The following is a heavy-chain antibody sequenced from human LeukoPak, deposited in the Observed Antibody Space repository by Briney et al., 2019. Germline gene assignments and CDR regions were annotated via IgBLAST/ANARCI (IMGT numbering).Heavy chain of an antibody. CDR3: ARGELGDRSGFSFFDY. D-gene: IGHD3-22*01. CDR2: VMAIFGGV. CDR1: RGTFDSYG. Sequence: GASVKVSCKAPRGTFDSYGISWVRQAPGQGLEWMGGVMAIFGGVKYGQKFQGRATITTDASTSTAYMELRSLTPEDTGIYYCARGELGDRSGFSFFDYWGQGTLVTVSS. V-gene: IGHV1-69*05. J-gene: IGHJ4*02.